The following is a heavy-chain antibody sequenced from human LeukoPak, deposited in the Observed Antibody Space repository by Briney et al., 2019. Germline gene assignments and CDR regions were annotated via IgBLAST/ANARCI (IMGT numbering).Heavy chain of an antibody. CDR1: GASISNYY. CDR2: IYPSGST. J-gene: IGHJ4*02. V-gene: IGHV4-4*07. CDR3: ARRVNYGDYSDY. D-gene: IGHD4-17*01. Sequence: PSETLSLTCTVSGASISNYYWSWIRQPAGKGLEWIGRIYPSGSTNYNPSLKSRVTMSVDTSKNQFSLKLRSLTAADTAVYYCARRVNYGDYSDYWGQGTLVTVSS.